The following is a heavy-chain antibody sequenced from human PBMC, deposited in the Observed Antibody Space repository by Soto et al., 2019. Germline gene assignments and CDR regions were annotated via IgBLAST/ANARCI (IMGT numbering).Heavy chain of an antibody. V-gene: IGHV3-23*01. CDR1: GFIFSRYA. Sequence: PGGSLRLSCTASGFIFSRYAMSGVRQAPGKGLEWVSVISGSCTRTYQADSVKGRFTISRDNAKNSLYLQMNSLRAEGKAVYFCARVNRYYYGSGSTFSAFDIWGQGTMVTVSS. CDR2: ISGSCTRT. D-gene: IGHD3-10*01. J-gene: IGHJ3*02. CDR3: ARVNRYYYGSGSTFSAFDI.